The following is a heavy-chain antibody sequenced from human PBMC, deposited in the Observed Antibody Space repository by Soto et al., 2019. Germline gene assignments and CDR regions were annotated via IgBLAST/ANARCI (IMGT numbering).Heavy chain of an antibody. J-gene: IGHJ6*02. CDR1: GDTFSNFA. Sequence: QMRLVQSGAEVKKPGSSVKVSCKASGDTFSNFAFSWVRRAPGQGLEWMGGINPMFIEPDYAQKFRDRITIVADESTSTVYLELRSLRSDDTGVYFCSRGTIDYFDTSRSGYGLDVWGQGTAVSVSS. CDR2: INPMFIEP. CDR3: SRGTIDYFDTSRSGYGLDV. V-gene: IGHV1-69*01. D-gene: IGHD3-22*01.